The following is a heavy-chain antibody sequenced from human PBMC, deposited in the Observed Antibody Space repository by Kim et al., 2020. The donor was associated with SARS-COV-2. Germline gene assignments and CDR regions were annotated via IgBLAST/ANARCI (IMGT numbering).Heavy chain of an antibody. CDR1: GFTFSTYG. J-gene: IGHJ4*02. D-gene: IGHD6-13*01. CDR3: ARDDGSAAKTY. Sequence: GGSLRLSCAASGFTFSTYGIHWVRQAPGKGLEWVALISNDGGIKQYADSVQGRFTVSRDNSKSTLYLQMNSLSPEDTAVYYCARDDGSAAKTYWGQGTLVTVSS. V-gene: IGHV3-33*05. CDR2: ISNDGGIK.